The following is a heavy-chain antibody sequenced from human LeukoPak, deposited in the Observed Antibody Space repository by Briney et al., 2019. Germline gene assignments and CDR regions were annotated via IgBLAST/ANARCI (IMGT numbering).Heavy chain of an antibody. CDR3: ARDGQWELPVPYYFDY. D-gene: IGHD1-26*01. J-gene: IGHJ4*02. CDR1: GGTFSSYT. CDR2: IIPILGIA. V-gene: IGHV1-69*04. Sequence: SVKVSCKASGGTFSSYTISWVRQAPGRGLEWMGRIIPILGIANYAQKVQGRVTITADKSTSTAYMELSSLRSEDTAVYYCARDGQWELPVPYYFDYWGQGTLVIVSS.